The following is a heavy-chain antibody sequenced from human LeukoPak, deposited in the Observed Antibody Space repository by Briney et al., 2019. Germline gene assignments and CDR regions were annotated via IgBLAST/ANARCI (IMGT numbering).Heavy chain of an antibody. Sequence: GGSLRLSCAASGFTFSSYSMHCVRQAPGKGLEWVAFIRYDGSNKYYADSVKGRFTISRDNSKNTLYLQMNSLRAEDTAVYYCAKEASEQQLVPGYFQHWGQGTLVTVSS. CDR2: IRYDGSNK. CDR1: GFTFSSYS. D-gene: IGHD6-13*01. CDR3: AKEASEQQLVPGYFQH. J-gene: IGHJ1*01. V-gene: IGHV3-30*02.